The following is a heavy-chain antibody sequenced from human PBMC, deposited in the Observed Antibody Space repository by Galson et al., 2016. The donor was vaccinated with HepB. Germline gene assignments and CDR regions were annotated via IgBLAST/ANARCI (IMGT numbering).Heavy chain of an antibody. CDR2: ISTSGHI. CDR3: VRLLWPATRGAFHI. V-gene: IGHV4-4*07. Sequence: LSLTCTVSGGSITSDYWSWIRQPAGKGLEWIGRISTSGHIKYNPSLESRVTMSVDTSKNQFSLSLTSVTAADTAVYYCVRLLWPATRGAFHIWGQGTMVTVSS. CDR1: GGSITSDY. J-gene: IGHJ3*02. D-gene: IGHD2-15*01.